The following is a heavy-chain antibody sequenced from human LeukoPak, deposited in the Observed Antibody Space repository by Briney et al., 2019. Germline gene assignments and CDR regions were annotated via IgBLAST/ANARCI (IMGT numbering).Heavy chain of an antibody. CDR1: GYTFTSYG. Sequence: GASVKVSCKASGYTFTSYGISWVRQAPGQGLEWMGGIIPIFGTANYAQKFQGRVTITADESTSTAYMELSSLRSEDTAVYYCARGIVVVPDAFDIWGQGTMVTVSS. CDR2: IIPIFGTA. V-gene: IGHV1-69*13. J-gene: IGHJ3*02. CDR3: ARGIVVVPDAFDI. D-gene: IGHD3-22*01.